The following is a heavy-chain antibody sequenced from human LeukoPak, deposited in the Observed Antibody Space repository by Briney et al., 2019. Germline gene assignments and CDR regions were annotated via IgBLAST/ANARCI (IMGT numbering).Heavy chain of an antibody. Sequence: PSETLSLTCTVSGYSISSGYYWGWIRQPPGKGLEWIGSIYHSGSTYYNPSLKSRVTISVDTSKNQFSLKLSSVTAADTAVYYCARAVGATQFDYWGQGTLVTASS. CDR1: GYSISSGYY. CDR3: ARAVGATQFDY. CDR2: IYHSGST. J-gene: IGHJ4*02. D-gene: IGHD1-26*01. V-gene: IGHV4-38-2*02.